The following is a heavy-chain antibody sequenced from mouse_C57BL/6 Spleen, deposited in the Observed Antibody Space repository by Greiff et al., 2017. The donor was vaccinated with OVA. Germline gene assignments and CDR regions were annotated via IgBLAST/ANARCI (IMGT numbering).Heavy chain of an antibody. Sequence: EVKLVESGAELVKPGASVKLSCTASGFNIKDYYMHWVKQRTEQGLEWIGRIDPEDGETKYAQKFQGKATITADTSSNTAYLQLSILTSEHTAVYYCTLYYDSSCFAYWGQGTPVTVSA. CDR2: IDPEDGET. CDR3: TLYYDSSCFAY. CDR1: GFNIKDYY. J-gene: IGHJ3*01. D-gene: IGHD2-4*01. V-gene: IGHV14-2*01.